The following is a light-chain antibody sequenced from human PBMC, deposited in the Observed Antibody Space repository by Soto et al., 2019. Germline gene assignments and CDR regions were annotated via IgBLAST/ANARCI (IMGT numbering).Light chain of an antibody. CDR3: HQSYRIPWT. Sequence: DIRMTQSPSSLSASVGDRVTITCRASQTILSYLNWYQQKPGQAPKVLIYAASTLQSGVPSRFSGSGSGTDFTLTISSLQPEDVATYYCHQSYRIPWTFGQGTKVEIK. CDR2: AAS. CDR1: QTILSY. V-gene: IGKV1-39*01. J-gene: IGKJ1*01.